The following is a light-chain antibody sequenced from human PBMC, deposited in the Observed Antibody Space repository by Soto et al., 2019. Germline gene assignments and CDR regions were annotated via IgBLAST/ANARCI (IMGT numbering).Light chain of an antibody. CDR1: QNVDKF. J-gene: IGKJ5*01. Sequence: EIELTQSPATLSLPPGETATLSCRASQNVDKFLAWYQQRPGQPPRLLIFDSSNRATGVPVRFSGSGSGTVFTLTIGSLEPEDSAVYYCQQRKNWPPITFGQGKRLEIK. CDR3: QQRKNWPPIT. CDR2: DSS. V-gene: IGKV3-11*01.